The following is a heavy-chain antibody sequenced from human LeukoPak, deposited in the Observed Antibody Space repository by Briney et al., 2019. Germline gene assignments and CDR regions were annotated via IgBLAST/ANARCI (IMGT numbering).Heavy chain of an antibody. CDR2: ISGRGGRT. V-gene: IGHV3-23*01. CDR3: AEGGGPLLWFGEFFDY. J-gene: IGHJ4*02. Sequence: GGSLRLSCAASGFTFSSYAMSWVRQAAGKGLEGVSAISGRGGRTYYADSVKGRFTISRDNSKNTLYLQMNSLSAEDTAVYYCAEGGGPLLWFGEFFDYWGQGTLVTVSS. CDR1: GFTFSSYA. D-gene: IGHD3-10*01.